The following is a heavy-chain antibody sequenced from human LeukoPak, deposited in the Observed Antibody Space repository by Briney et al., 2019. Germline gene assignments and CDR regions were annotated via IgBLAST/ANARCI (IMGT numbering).Heavy chain of an antibody. Sequence: QPGGSLRLSCAASGFTFSSYEMNWVRQAPGKGLEWVANIKQDGSEKYYVDSVKGRFTISRDNAKNSLYLQMNSLTADDTAVYYCARLTGPQWLLLPFWFDSWGQGTLVTVSS. V-gene: IGHV3-7*01. CDR3: ARLTGPQWLLLPFWFDS. CDR2: IKQDGSEK. J-gene: IGHJ5*01. CDR1: GFTFSSYE. D-gene: IGHD3-22*01.